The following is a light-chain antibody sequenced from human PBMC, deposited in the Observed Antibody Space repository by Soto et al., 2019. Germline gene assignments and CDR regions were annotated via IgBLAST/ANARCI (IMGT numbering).Light chain of an antibody. CDR3: CSYSSDATFV. V-gene: IGLV2-23*01. Sequence: QSVLTQPASVSGSPGQSITISCTGTMSDIGSYNMVSWYQHNPGEAPRNLIYNDHKRPSGVPDRFSGSKSGSTASLTISPLQVEDDATYFCCSYSSDATFVFGPGTKLTVL. CDR2: NDH. J-gene: IGLJ1*01. CDR1: MSDIGSYNM.